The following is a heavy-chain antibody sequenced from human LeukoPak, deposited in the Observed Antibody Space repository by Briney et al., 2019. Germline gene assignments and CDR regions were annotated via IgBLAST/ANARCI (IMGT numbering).Heavy chain of an antibody. CDR2: VSDSGGST. CDR1: GLTFSSYA. J-gene: IGHJ4*02. V-gene: IGHV3-23*01. CDR3: AKGHSAHGTGFDY. Sequence: GGSLRLSCAASGLTFSSYAMSWVRQAPGKGLDWVSTVSDSGGSTYYADSVKGRFTVSRDYSRDTLYLQMNSLRAEDTAVYYCAKGHSAHGTGFDYWGQGTLVTVSS. D-gene: IGHD1-26*01.